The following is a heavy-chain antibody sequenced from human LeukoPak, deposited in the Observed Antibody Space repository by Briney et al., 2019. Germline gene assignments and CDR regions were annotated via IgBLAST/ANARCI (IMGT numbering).Heavy chain of an antibody. V-gene: IGHV3-23*01. CDR1: GLTFSRFA. D-gene: IGHD1-1*01. Sequence: GGSLRLSCAASGLTFSRFAMSWVRQAPGKGLEWVSTISGSGDTTYYADSVRGRFTISRDNLKNTLYVQMNSLRVEDTAVYYCAKGHSAHGTGFDYWGQGTLVIVSS. CDR3: AKGHSAHGTGFDY. J-gene: IGHJ4*02. CDR2: ISGSGDTT.